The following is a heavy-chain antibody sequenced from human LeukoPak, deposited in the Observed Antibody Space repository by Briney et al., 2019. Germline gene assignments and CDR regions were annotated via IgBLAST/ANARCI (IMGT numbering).Heavy chain of an antibody. D-gene: IGHD3-10*01. CDR2: INHSGST. Sequence: SETLSLTCTVSGGSISSSSYYWGWIRQPPGKGLEWIGEINHSGSTNYNPSLKSRVTISVDTSKNQFSLKLSSVTAADTAVYYCARHSPSTLWFGEYRYNWFDPWGQGTLVTVSS. CDR3: ARHSPSTLWFGEYRYNWFDP. V-gene: IGHV4-39*01. CDR1: GGSISSSSYY. J-gene: IGHJ5*02.